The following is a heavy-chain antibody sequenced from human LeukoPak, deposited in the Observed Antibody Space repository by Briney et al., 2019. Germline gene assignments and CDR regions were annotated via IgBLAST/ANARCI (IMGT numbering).Heavy chain of an antibody. J-gene: IGHJ5*02. D-gene: IGHD6-19*01. Sequence: ASVKVSCKASGYTFTGYYMHWVRQAPGQGLEWMGRINPNSGGTNYAQKFQGRVTMTRDTSISTAYMELSRLRSDDTAVYYCARDRVVAGLTLKPEFDPWGQGTLVTVSS. CDR2: INPNSGGT. CDR1: GYTFTGYY. CDR3: ARDRVVAGLTLKPEFDP. V-gene: IGHV1-2*02.